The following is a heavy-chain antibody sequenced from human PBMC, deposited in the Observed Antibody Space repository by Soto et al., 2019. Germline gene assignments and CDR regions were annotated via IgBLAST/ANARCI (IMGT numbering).Heavy chain of an antibody. CDR2: IIPIFGTA. CDR1: GGTFSSYA. J-gene: IGHJ6*02. V-gene: IGHV1-69*13. CDR3: ARGIVVVPAAMLHYGMDV. Sequence: SVKVSCKASGGTFSSYAISWVRQAPGQGLEWMGGIIPIFGTANYAQKFQGRVTITADESTSTAYMELSSLRSEDTAVYYCARGIVVVPAAMLHYGMDVWGQGTTVTVSS. D-gene: IGHD2-2*01.